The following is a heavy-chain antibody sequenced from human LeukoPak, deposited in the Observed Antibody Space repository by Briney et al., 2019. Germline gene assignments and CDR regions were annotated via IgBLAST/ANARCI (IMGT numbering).Heavy chain of an antibody. CDR3: ARESAHHDSSGYFNAFDI. CDR1: GGSISTYY. CDR2: IYYSGST. Sequence: SETLSLTCTVSGGSISTYYWSWIRQPPGKGLEWIGYIYYSGSTNYNPSLKSRVTISVDTSKNQFSLKLSSVTAADTAVYYCARESAHHDSSGYFNAFDIWGQGTMVTVSS. J-gene: IGHJ3*02. V-gene: IGHV4-59*01. D-gene: IGHD3-22*01.